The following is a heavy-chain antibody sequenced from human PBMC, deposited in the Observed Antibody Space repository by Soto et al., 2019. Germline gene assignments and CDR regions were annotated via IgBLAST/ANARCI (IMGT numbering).Heavy chain of an antibody. V-gene: IGHV1-3*01. D-gene: IGHD2-21*02. CDR3: ARSIVVVTALDY. Sequence: GASVKVSFKASGYTFTSYAMHLGRQAPGQRLEWMGWINAGNGNTKYSQKFQGRVTITRDTSASTAYMELSSLRSEDTAVYYCARSIVVVTALDYWGQGTLVTVSS. CDR2: INAGNGNT. J-gene: IGHJ4*02. CDR1: GYTFTSYA.